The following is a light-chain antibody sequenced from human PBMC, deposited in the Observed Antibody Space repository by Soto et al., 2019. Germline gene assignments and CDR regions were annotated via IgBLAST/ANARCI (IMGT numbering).Light chain of an antibody. CDR2: EDD. CDR1: SGNIVSNY. J-gene: IGLJ2*01. V-gene: IGLV6-57*01. CDR3: QSYDADILI. Sequence: NFMLTQPHSVSESPGKTVTISCTRSSGNIVSNYVQWYQQRPGSSPTTVIYEDDDSPSGVPDQFSANIDTSSNSASLTIPGLKTDDEDDYYCQSYDADILIFGGGTKVTVL.